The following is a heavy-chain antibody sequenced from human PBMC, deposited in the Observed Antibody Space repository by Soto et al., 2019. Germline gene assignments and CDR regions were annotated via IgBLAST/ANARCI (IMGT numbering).Heavy chain of an antibody. CDR2: IFSNDEK. D-gene: IGHD3-10*01. V-gene: IGHV2-26*01. CDR3: ARIRGVPGPLYGSGSSTYYFDY. J-gene: IGHJ4*02. Sequence: QVTLKESGPVLVKPTETLTLTCTVSGFSLSNARMGVSWIRQPPGKALEWLAHIFSNDEKSYSTSLKSRLTISKDTSKSQVVLTMTNMDPVDTATYYCARIRGVPGPLYGSGSSTYYFDYWGQGTLVTVSS. CDR1: GFSLSNARMG.